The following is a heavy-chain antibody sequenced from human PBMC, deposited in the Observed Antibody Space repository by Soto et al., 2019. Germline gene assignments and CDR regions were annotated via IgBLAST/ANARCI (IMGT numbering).Heavy chain of an antibody. Sequence: PGGSLRLSCAASGFTFSSYAMSWVRQAPGKGLEWVSAISGSGGSTYYADSVKGRFTISRDNSKNTLYLQMNSLRAEDTAVYYWAKGLRRSGYYGMDVWGQGTTVTVSS. D-gene: IGHD1-26*01. CDR1: GFTFSSYA. CDR2: ISGSGGST. CDR3: AKGLRRSGYYGMDV. V-gene: IGHV3-23*01. J-gene: IGHJ6*02.